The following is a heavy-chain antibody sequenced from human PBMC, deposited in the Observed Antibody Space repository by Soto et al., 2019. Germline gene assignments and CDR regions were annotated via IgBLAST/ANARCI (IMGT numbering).Heavy chain of an antibody. CDR2: MYYSGST. CDR1: GGSISSSSYY. CDR3: ARQRIPHDFDY. V-gene: IGHV4-39*01. D-gene: IGHD2-15*01. J-gene: IGHJ4*02. Sequence: PSETLSLTCTVSGGSISSSSYYWGWIRQPPGKVLEWIVSMYYSGSTYYNPSLKSRVAISLDTSNNRFSLKLSSVTSADTAVYYCARQRIPHDFDYWGQGTLVTVSS.